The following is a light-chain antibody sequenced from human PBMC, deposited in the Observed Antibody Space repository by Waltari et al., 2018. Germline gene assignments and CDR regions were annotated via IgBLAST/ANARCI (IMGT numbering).Light chain of an antibody. CDR2: DLT. CDR3: SSFTSLRSVI. Sequence: QSALTQPASVSGSPGQSITITCTGTPNHFLSWYQLPPGNPPRPTISDLTYRPSGVPSRFSGSKSGDTASLTISGVQAEDEAHYYCSSFTSLRSVIFGGGTTLTVL. V-gene: IGLV2-14*01. J-gene: IGLJ2*01. CDR1: PNHF.